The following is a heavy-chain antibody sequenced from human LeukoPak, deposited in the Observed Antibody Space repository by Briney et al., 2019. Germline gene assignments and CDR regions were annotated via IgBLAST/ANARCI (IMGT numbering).Heavy chain of an antibody. CDR1: GYTFTSYD. V-gene: IGHV1-18*01. J-gene: IGHJ6*03. D-gene: IGHD3-10*01. CDR3: ARVRGVIKGPPAERKDYYYYMDV. Sequence: ASVKVSCKASGYTFTSYDIIWVRQAPGQGLELMGWINGYTGNTNYAQKLQGRVTMTTDTSTSTVYLEMRSLRSDDTAVYYCARVRGVIKGPPAERKDYYYYMDVWGKGTTVTVSS. CDR2: INGYTGNT.